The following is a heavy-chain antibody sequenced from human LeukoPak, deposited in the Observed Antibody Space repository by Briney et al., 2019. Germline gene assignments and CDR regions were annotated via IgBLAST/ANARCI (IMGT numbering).Heavy chain of an antibody. J-gene: IGHJ4*02. V-gene: IGHV3-30*02. CDR3: AKEFQKRVNDGVDY. Sequence: TGGSLRLSCAASGFTFSSYGMHWVRQAPGKGLEWVAFIRYDGSNKYYADSVKGRFTISRDNSKNTLYLQMNSLRAEDTAVYYCAKEFQKRVNDGVDYWGQGTLVTVSS. CDR1: GFTFSSYG. CDR2: IRYDGSNK. D-gene: IGHD1-1*01.